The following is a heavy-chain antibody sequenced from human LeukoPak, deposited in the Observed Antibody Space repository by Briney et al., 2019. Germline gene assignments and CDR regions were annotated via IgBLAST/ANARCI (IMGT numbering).Heavy chain of an antibody. CDR1: GFTFSSYA. CDR2: ISSNGGST. D-gene: IGHD6-19*01. J-gene: IGHJ4*02. Sequence: GGSLRLSCSASGFTFSSYAMHWVRQAPGKGLEYVSAISSNGGSTYYADSVKGRFTISRDNSKNTLYLQMNSLRAEDTAVYYCARALASSEDYWGQGTLVTVSS. CDR3: ARALASSEDY. V-gene: IGHV3-64*04.